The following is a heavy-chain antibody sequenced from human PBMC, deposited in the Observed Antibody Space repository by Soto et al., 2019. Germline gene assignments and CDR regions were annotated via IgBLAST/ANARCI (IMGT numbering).Heavy chain of an antibody. V-gene: IGHV3-33*01. CDR3: ARGELLLFGGGISYYIDV. Sequence: QVQLVESGGGVVKPGRSLRLSCAASGFTFSSYGMHWVRQAPGKGLEWVGVIWYDGGNKYYADSVKGRVTISRDNSKNTLYLQMNNLRAEDTAVYYCARGELLLFGGGISYYIDVWGQGTTLTVSS. CDR1: GFTFSSYG. D-gene: IGHD3-10*01. CDR2: IWYDGGNK. J-gene: IGHJ6*03.